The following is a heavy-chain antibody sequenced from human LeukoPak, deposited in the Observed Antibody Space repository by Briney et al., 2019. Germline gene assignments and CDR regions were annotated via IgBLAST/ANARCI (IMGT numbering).Heavy chain of an antibody. V-gene: IGHV1-18*01. D-gene: IGHD2-2*01. CDR2: ISAYNGNT. CDR1: VYTFTSYG. CDR3: ARDSECCSSISCYRESDY. J-gene: IGHJ4*02. Sequence: ASLKVSSTASVYTFTSYGISWVRQAPGQGLEWMGWISAYNGNTNYAQKLQGRVTMTTDTSTSTAYMELRSLRSDDTAVYYCARDSECCSSISCYRESDYWGQRTLLTVS.